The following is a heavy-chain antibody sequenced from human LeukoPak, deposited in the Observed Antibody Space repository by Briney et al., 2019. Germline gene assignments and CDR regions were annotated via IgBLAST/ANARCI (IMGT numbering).Heavy chain of an antibody. CDR2: MNSNSGNT. J-gene: IGHJ4*02. D-gene: IGHD2-2*01. CDR3: AREIGEVVPAAIFDY. V-gene: IGHV1-8*01. Sequence: ASVKVSCKASGYTFTSYDINWVRQATGQGLEWVGWMNSNSGNTGYGQKFQGRVTMTRDTSISTAYMELNSLRAEDTAVYYCAREIGEVVPAAIFDYWGQGTLVTVSS. CDR1: GYTFTSYD.